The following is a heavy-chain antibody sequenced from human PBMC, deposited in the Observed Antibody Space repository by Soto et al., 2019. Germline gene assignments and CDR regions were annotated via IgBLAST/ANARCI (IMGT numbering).Heavy chain of an antibody. V-gene: IGHV4-30-2*01. J-gene: IGHJ1*01. CDR3: ARAHAGAHIPPAVP. Sequence: QLQLQESGSGLVKPSQTLSLTCAVSGGSISSGGYSWSWIRQPPGKGLEWIGYIYHSGSTYYNPSLKRRVTLSIDRSKDHSALQLSSVTAPATAVYYCARAHAGAHIPPAVPWGQGTLVTVPS. CDR1: GGSISSGGYS. D-gene: IGHD2-2*01. CDR2: IYHSGST.